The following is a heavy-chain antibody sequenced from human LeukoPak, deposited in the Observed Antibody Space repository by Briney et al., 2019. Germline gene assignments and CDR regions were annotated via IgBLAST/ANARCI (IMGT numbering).Heavy chain of an antibody. V-gene: IGHV1-2*02. CDR1: GYTFTGYY. D-gene: IGHD1-26*01. Sequence: ASVKVSCKASGYTFTGYYMHWVRQAPGQGLEWMGWINPNSGGTNYAQKFQGRVTMTRDTSISTAYMELSRLRSDDTAMYYCARGRYSGSPPRGYFQHWGQGTLVTVSS. J-gene: IGHJ1*01. CDR2: INPNSGGT. CDR3: ARGRYSGSPPRGYFQH.